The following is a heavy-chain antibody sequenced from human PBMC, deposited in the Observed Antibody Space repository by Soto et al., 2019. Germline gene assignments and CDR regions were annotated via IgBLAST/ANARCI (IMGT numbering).Heavy chain of an antibody. V-gene: IGHV4-34*01. CDR3: ARPTYYYDSSGPPAY. CDR2: INHSGST. CDR1: GGSFSGYY. Sequence: PSETLSLTCAVYGGSFSGYYWTWIRQPPGTGLEWIGEINHSGSTNYNPSLNSRVTLSVDTSKNPLYLQMNSLRAEDTAVYYCARPTYYYDSSGPPAYWGQGTLVTVSS. D-gene: IGHD3-22*01. J-gene: IGHJ4*02.